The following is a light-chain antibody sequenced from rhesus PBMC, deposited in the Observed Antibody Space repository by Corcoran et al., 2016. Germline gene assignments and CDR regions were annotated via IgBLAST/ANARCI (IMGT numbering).Light chain of an antibody. Sequence: DIQMTQSPSSLSASVGDRVTITCRASENVNNYLNWYQQKPGKAPKLLIYKASTLQSGVPSRCSGSGSGTDDTFTISSLQPEDVATYYCQHGYGTPFTFGPGTKLDIK. V-gene: IGKV1-74*01. CDR2: KAS. J-gene: IGKJ3*01. CDR1: ENVNNY. CDR3: QHGYGTPFT.